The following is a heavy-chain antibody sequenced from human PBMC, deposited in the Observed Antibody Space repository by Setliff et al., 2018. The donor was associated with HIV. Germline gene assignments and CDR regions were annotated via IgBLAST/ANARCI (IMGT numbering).Heavy chain of an antibody. CDR2: IYYNGNA. J-gene: IGHJ6*02. CDR3: ARRGDFFYYAMDV. CDR1: GGSMRSSGYS. V-gene: IGHV4-30-2*01. Sequence: PSETLSLTCAVSGGSMRSSGYSWTWIRQAPGKGLEWVGYIYYNGNAYYNPSLKSRVTISVDRSKNQFSLKLSSVTAAGTAVYYCARRGDFFYYAMDVWGQGTTVTVSS.